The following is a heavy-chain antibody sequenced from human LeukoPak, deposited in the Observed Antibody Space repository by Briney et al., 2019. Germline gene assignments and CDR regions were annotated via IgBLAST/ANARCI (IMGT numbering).Heavy chain of an antibody. Sequence: TGGSLRLSCAASGFTFSSHEMNWVRQAPGKGLEWVSVIYSGGSTYYADSVKGRFTISRDNSKNTLYLQMNSLRAEDTAVYYCARDSSYGVDYWGQGTLVTVSS. V-gene: IGHV3-53*01. D-gene: IGHD2-15*01. CDR3: ARDSSYGVDY. CDR1: GFTFSSHE. CDR2: IYSGGST. J-gene: IGHJ4*02.